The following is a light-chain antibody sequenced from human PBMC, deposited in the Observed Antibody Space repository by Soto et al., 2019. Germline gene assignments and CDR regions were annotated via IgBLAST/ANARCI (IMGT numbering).Light chain of an antibody. CDR2: AAS. Sequence: IQLTQSPSSLSASVGDRVTITCRASQDIAIYLAWYQQKPGEAPKLLIYAASTLYGGVPSRFSGSGSGTDFALTITSLQAEDFATYYCQQSYSTPRTFGQGTKVDI. V-gene: IGKV1-9*01. J-gene: IGKJ1*01. CDR1: QDIAIY. CDR3: QQSYSTPRT.